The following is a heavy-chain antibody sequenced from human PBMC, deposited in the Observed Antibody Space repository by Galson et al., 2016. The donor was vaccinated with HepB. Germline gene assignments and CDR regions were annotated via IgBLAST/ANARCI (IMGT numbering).Heavy chain of an antibody. CDR1: GGSITHYA. Sequence: SVKVSCKASGGSITHYAFSWVRQAPRQGLEWMGTIIPILPSPTYAHRFEDRVSITADESTSTVHMELRSLTSDDTAVYYCARGGYCRGGRCLPNWFDPWGQGTLVAVSS. D-gene: IGHD2-15*01. J-gene: IGHJ5*02. V-gene: IGHV1-69*13. CDR2: IIPILPSP. CDR3: ARGGYCRGGRCLPNWFDP.